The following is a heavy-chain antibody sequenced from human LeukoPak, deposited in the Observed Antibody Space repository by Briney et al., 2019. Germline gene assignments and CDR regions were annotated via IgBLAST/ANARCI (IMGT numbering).Heavy chain of an antibody. D-gene: IGHD6-13*01. CDR2: ISAYNGNT. CDR3: ARGSDIAAAGTDWFDP. Sequence: ASVKVSCTASGYTFTSYGISWVLQAPGQGLEWMDWISAYNGNTNYAQKLQGRVTMTTDTSTSTAYMELRSLRSDDTAVYYCARGSDIAAAGTDWFDPWGQGTLVTVSS. V-gene: IGHV1-18*01. CDR1: GYTFTSYG. J-gene: IGHJ5*02.